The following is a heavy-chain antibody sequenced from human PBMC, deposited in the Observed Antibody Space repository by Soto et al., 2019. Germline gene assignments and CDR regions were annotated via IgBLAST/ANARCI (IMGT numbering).Heavy chain of an antibody. V-gene: IGHV1-18*01. D-gene: IGHD3-22*01. CDR3: ARSIPTYYYDSSGYRPLQH. CDR1: GYTFTIYG. J-gene: IGHJ1*01. CDR2: ISAYNGNT. Sequence: ASVKVSCKASGYTFTIYGISWVRQAPGQGLEWMGWISAYNGNTNYAQKLQGRVTMTTDTSTSTAYMELRSLRSDDTAVYYCARSIPTYYYDSSGYRPLQHWGQGTLVTVSS.